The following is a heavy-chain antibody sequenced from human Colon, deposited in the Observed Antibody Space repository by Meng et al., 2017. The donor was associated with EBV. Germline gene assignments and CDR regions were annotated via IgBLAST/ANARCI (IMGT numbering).Heavy chain of an antibody. Sequence: QRGAGLLRPCEACSPTCAVYGRSRSGADWKWIRQRPGKGLEWIGEISYGGRPRYNPSLKRRVTISIDTSKHQVSLMVSSVIAAGTAVYYCASRTTGLDHWGQGTLVTVSS. V-gene: IGHV4-34*01. J-gene: IGHJ4*02. CDR1: GRSRSGAD. D-gene: IGHD2/OR15-2a*01. CDR2: ISYGGRP. CDR3: ASRTTGLDH.